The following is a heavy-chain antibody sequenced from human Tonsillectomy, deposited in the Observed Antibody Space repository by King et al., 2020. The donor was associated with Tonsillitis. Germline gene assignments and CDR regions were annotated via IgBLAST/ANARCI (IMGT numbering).Heavy chain of an antibody. CDR2: IGTAGDT. V-gene: IGHV3-13*01. CDR3: ARVSYGSGSYDY. CDR1: GFTFRSYD. Sequence: VQLVESGGGLVQPGGSLRLSCAASGFTFRSYDMHWVRQATGKGLEWVSAIGTAGDTYYPGSVKGRFTNSRENAQNSLYLQMNSLRAEDTAVYYCARVSYGSGSYDYWGQGTLVTVSS. D-gene: IGHD3-10*01. J-gene: IGHJ4*02.